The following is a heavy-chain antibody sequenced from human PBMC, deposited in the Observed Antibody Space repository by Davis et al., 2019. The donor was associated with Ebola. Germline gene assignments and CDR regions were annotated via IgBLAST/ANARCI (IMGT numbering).Heavy chain of an antibody. V-gene: IGHV1-3*01. CDR2: INAGSDNT. CDR3: ARKLGYCSSTSCWHYYYYYGMDV. Sequence: ASVKVSCKASGYTFTSHAIHWVRQAPGQRLEWMGSINAGSDNTKYSQNFQGRVTMTRNTSISTAYMELSSLRSEDTAVYYCARKLGYCSSTSCWHYYYYYGMDVWGKGTTVTVSS. D-gene: IGHD2-2*01. J-gene: IGHJ6*04. CDR1: GYTFTSHA.